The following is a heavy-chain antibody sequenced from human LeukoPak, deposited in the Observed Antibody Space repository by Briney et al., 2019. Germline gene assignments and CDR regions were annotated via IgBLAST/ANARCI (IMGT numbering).Heavy chain of an antibody. Sequence: GGSLRLSCAASGFTLSSYWMHWVRQAPGKGLVWVSRINSDGSDTTYADSVKGRFTISRDNAKNTLYLQMNSLRAEDTALYYCARDFYGPYYYYGMDVWGQGTTVTVSS. J-gene: IGHJ6*02. CDR2: INSDGSDT. CDR1: GFTLSSYW. V-gene: IGHV3-74*01. CDR3: ARDFYGPYYYYGMDV. D-gene: IGHD2/OR15-2a*01.